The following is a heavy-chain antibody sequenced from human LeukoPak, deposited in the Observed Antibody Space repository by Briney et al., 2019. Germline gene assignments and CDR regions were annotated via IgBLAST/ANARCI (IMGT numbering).Heavy chain of an antibody. D-gene: IGHD3-16*02. Sequence: PGGSLRLSCAASGFAFSSYAMSWVRQAPGKGLEWVSGISGNGGGTYYADSVKGRFTISRDNSKNTLYLQMKSLRAEDTALYYCAKLFYDYIWGSYRYYFFDSWGQGTLSTVSS. CDR3: AKLFYDYIWGSYRYYFFDS. J-gene: IGHJ4*02. CDR1: GFAFSSYA. CDR2: ISGNGGGT. V-gene: IGHV3-23*01.